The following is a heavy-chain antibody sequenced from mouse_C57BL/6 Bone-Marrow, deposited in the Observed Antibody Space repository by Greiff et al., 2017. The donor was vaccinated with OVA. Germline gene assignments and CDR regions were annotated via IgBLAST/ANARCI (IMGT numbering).Heavy chain of an antibody. CDR1: GYSFTGYY. CDR2: INPSTGGT. CDR3: ARSRATVDFDY. J-gene: IGHJ2*01. V-gene: IGHV1-42*01. D-gene: IGHD1-1*01. Sequence: VQLQQSGPELVKPGASVKISCKASGYSFTGYYMNWVKQSPEKSLEWIGEINPSTGGTTYNQKFKAKATLTVDKSSSTAYMQLKSLTSEDSAVYYCARSRATVDFDYWGQGTTLTVSS.